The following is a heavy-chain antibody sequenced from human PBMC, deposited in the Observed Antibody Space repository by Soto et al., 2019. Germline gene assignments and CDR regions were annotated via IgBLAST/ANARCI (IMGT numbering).Heavy chain of an antibody. CDR3: AIDPMADIVVVPAAMLFAAFDI. D-gene: IGHD2-2*01. V-gene: IGHV1-18*01. J-gene: IGHJ3*02. Sequence: ASVKVSCKASGYTFTSYGISWVRQAPGQGLEWMGWISAYNGNTNYAQKLQGRVTMTTDTSTSTAYMELRSLRPDDTAVYYCAIDPMADIVVVPAAMLFAAFDICGQGTMVTVSS. CDR2: ISAYNGNT. CDR1: GYTFTSYG.